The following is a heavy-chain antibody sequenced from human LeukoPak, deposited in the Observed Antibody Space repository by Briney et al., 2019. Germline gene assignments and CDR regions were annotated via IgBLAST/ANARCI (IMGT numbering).Heavy chain of an antibody. CDR3: AKLTGSGNFDY. CDR1: GFTFSTYS. J-gene: IGHJ4*02. V-gene: IGHV3-48*01. Sequence: PGGSLRLSCAASGFTFSTYSMNWVRQAPGKGLEWVSYISASSSNIYYADSVKARFTISRDNSKNTLYLQMNSLRAEDTAVYYCAKLTGSGNFDYWGQGTLVTVSS. D-gene: IGHD1-20*01. CDR2: ISASSSNI.